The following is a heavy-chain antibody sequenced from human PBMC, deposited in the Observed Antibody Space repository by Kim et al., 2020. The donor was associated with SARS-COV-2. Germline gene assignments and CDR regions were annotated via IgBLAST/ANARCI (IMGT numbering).Heavy chain of an antibody. V-gene: IGHV4-31*02. Sequence: PSLKSRVTISVDTSKNQFSLKLSSVTAADTAVYYCASGGIRAVVTPEFDYWGQGTLVTVSS. CDR3: ASGGIRAVVTPEFDY. J-gene: IGHJ4*02. D-gene: IGHD2-21*02.